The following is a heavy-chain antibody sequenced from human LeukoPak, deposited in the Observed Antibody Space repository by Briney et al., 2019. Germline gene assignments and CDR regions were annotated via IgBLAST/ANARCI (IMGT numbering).Heavy chain of an antibody. Sequence: GASVKVSCKASGGTFSSYAISWVRQAPGQGLEWMGGIIPIFGTANYARKFQGRVTITADESTSTAYMELSSLRSEDTAVYYCARREVVVVPAAMESNWFDPWGQGTLVTVSS. V-gene: IGHV1-69*13. J-gene: IGHJ5*02. CDR1: GGTFSSYA. D-gene: IGHD2-2*01. CDR2: IIPIFGTA. CDR3: ARREVVVVPAAMESNWFDP.